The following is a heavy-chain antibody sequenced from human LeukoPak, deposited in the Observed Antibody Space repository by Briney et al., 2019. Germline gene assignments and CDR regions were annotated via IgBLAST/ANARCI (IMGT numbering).Heavy chain of an antibody. V-gene: IGHV3-30*03. CDR1: GFTFRDYY. CDR3: ARDKGTSYLSYFDY. Sequence: LSGGSLRLSCAASGFTFRDYYMAWIRQAPGKGLEWVAIMSYDGSNEYYADSVKGRFTISRDNSKNTLYLQMNSLRAADTAVYYCARDKGTSYLSYFDYWGQLTLVTVSS. CDR2: MSYDGSNE. D-gene: IGHD6-6*01. J-gene: IGHJ4*02.